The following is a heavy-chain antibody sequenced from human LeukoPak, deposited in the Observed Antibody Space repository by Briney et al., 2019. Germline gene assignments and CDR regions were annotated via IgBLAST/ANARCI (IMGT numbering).Heavy chain of an antibody. J-gene: IGHJ5*02. D-gene: IGHD2-15*01. V-gene: IGHV4-59*08. CDR3: ARHGRYCSGGSCYRGNWFDP. Sequence: PAETLSLTCTVSGGSISSYYWSWIRQPPGKGLEWIGYIYYSGSTNYNPPLKSRATISVDTSTKQFSPKLSSVTAADTAVYNCARHGRYCSGGSCYRGNWFDPGSQGTLVTVSS. CDR2: IYYSGST. CDR1: GGSISSYY.